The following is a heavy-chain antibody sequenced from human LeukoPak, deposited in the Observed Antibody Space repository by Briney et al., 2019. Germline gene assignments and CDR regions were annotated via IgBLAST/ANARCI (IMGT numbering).Heavy chain of an antibody. V-gene: IGHV4-39*01. Sequence: PSETLSLTCTVSGGSISSSRYYWGWIRQPPGKGLEWNGSIYYSGSTYYNPPLKSRVTISVDTSKNQFSLKLSSVTAADTAVYYCARQILMVYAITFDYWGQGTLVTVSS. CDR1: GGSISSSRYY. J-gene: IGHJ4*02. D-gene: IGHD2-8*01. CDR3: ARQILMVYAITFDY. CDR2: IYYSGST.